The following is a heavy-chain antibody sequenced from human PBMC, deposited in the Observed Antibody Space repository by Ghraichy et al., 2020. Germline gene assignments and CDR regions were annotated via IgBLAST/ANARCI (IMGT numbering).Heavy chain of an antibody. Sequence: GESLNISCAASGFTFSSYSMNWVRQAPGKGLEWVSSISSSSSYIYYADSVKGRFTISRDNAKNSLYLQMNSLRAEDTAVYYCAIVVVKEDAFDIWGQGTMVTVSS. D-gene: IGHD3-22*01. CDR1: GFTFSSYS. CDR3: AIVVVKEDAFDI. CDR2: ISSSSSYI. J-gene: IGHJ3*02. V-gene: IGHV3-21*01.